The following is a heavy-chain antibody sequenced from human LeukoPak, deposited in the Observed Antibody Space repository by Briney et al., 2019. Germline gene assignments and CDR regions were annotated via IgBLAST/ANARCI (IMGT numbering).Heavy chain of an antibody. CDR1: GFTFSNYA. V-gene: IGHV3-23*01. CDR3: AKVDNWKYGHHDF. J-gene: IGHJ4*02. CDR2: ISGGDGST. D-gene: IGHD1-1*01. Sequence: GALRLSCAASGFTFSNYAMSWVRQAPGKGLEWVSAISGGDGSTNYADSVKGRFTISRDNSKNTLYLQMNSLRTEDTAVYYCAKVDNWKYGHHDFWGQGTLVTVSS.